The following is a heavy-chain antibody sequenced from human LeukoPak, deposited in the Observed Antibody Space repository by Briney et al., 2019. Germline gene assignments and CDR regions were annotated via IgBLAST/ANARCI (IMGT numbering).Heavy chain of an antibody. CDR3: ARHAHSSGSYYFDY. V-gene: IGHV4-39*01. D-gene: IGHD6-19*01. CDR1: GGSISSSSYY. Sequence: PSETLSLTCTVSGGSISSSSYYWGWIRQPPGKGLEWIGSIYYSGSTYYNPSLKSRVTISVDTSKNQFSLKLSSVTAADTAVYYCARHAHSSGSYYFDYWGQGTLVTASS. J-gene: IGHJ4*02. CDR2: IYYSGST.